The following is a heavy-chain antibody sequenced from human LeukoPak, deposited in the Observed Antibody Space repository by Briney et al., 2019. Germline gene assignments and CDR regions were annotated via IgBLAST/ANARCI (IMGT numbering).Heavy chain of an antibody. CDR2: FDPEDGET. J-gene: IGHJ4*02. CDR3: ATDLVTMVRGVILVG. V-gene: IGHV1-24*01. Sequence: GASVKVSCKVSGYTLTELSMHWVRQAPGKGLEWMGGFDPEDGETIYAQQFQGRVTMTEDTSTDTAYMELSSLRSEDTAVYYCATDLVTMVRGVILVGWGQGTLVTVSS. D-gene: IGHD3-10*01. CDR1: GYTLTELS.